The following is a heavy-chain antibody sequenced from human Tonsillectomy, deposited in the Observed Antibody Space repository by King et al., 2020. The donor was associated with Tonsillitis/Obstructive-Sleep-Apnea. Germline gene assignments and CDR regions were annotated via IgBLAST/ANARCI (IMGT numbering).Heavy chain of an antibody. V-gene: IGHV4-4*02. D-gene: IGHD3-3*01. CDR3: ARTHYDFWSGYSSYYYMDV. CDR1: GGSISSSNW. J-gene: IGHJ6*03. CDR2: IYHSGST. Sequence: VQLQESGPGLVKPSGTLSLTCAVSGGSISSSNWWSGVRQPPGKGLEWSGEIYHSGSTTYNPSLKSRVTISVDKSKNQFSLKLSSVTAADTAVYYCARTHYDFWSGYSSYYYMDVWGKGTTVTVSS.